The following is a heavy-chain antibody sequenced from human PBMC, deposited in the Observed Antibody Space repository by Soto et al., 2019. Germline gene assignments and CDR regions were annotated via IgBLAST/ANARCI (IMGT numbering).Heavy chain of an antibody. J-gene: IGHJ4*02. V-gene: IGHV3-74*01. Sequence: EVQLAESGGGLVQPGGSLRLSCAASGFTFSSHWMHWVRQAPGKGLVWVSRINDYATTTNYADSVKGRFTISRDNAKNTLYLQMNSLSAEDTAVSYCTRGGLEPFASWGQGTLVTVSS. CDR3: TRGGLEPFAS. CDR2: INDYATTT. D-gene: IGHD1-1*01. CDR1: GFTFSSHW.